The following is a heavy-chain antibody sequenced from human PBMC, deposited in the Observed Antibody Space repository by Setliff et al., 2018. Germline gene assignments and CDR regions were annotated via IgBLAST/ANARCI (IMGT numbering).Heavy chain of an antibody. V-gene: IGHV4-39*07. J-gene: IGHJ5*02. Sequence: PSETLSLTCTVSGGSISSGGYYWSWIRQHPGKGLEWIGSVYSSGSPYYNPSLKSRVTISMDTSKNQFSLKVNSLTAADTAVYYCARHGGTSNVCNWFDPWGQGILVTVSS. CDR2: VYSSGSP. CDR3: ARHGGTSNVCNWFDP. CDR1: GGSISSGGYY. D-gene: IGHD3-16*01.